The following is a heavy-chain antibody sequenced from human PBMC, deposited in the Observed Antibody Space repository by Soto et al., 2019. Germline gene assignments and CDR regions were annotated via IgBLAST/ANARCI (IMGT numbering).Heavy chain of an antibody. J-gene: IGHJ4*02. CDR3: ARHMTLRSSSCFDY. CDR2: IYYTGSP. CDR1: GGSISRSGYF. V-gene: IGHV4-39*01. D-gene: IGHD6-6*01. Sequence: SETLSLTCTVSGGSISRSGYFWGWIRRPPGKGLEWIGSIYYTGSPYYSPSVKSRVSISGDTSKNQFSLKLTSVTAADTAVYYCARHMTLRSSSCFDYWGQGALVTVSS.